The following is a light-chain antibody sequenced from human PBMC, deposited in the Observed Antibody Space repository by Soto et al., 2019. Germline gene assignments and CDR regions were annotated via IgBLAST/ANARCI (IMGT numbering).Light chain of an antibody. CDR1: SSDIGGYNF. CDR2: AVS. V-gene: IGLV2-14*01. J-gene: IGLJ1*01. CDR3: YSYTSSSTNV. Sequence: QSALTQPASVSGSPGQSITISCTGTSSDIGGYNFVSWYQHHPGKAPKLMIFAVSNRPSGVSNRFSGCKSGNTASLFISGLQPEDEAAYFCYSYTSSSTNVFGSGTKLTVL.